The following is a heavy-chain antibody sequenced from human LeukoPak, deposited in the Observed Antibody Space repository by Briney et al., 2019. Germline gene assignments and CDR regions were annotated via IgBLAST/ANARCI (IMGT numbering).Heavy chain of an antibody. CDR2: ISYDGSNK. CDR3: ARGSPYCSSTSCSEEGFDY. Sequence: QPGGSLRLSCAASGFTFSSYAMHWVRQAPGKGLEWVAVISYDGSNKYYADSVKGRFTISRDNSKNTLYLQMNSLRAEDTAVYYCARGSPYCSSTSCSEEGFDYWGQGTLVTVSS. CDR1: GFTFSSYA. V-gene: IGHV3-30-3*01. D-gene: IGHD2-2*01. J-gene: IGHJ4*02.